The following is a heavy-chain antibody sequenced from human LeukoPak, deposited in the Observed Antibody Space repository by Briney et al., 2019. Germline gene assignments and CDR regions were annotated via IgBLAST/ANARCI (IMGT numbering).Heavy chain of an antibody. V-gene: IGHV3-48*02. J-gene: IGHJ3*02. Sequence: GGSLRLSCAASGFTFSDYAMNWVRQAPGKGLEWVSCIRSTSSTMYYADSVKGRFTISRDNGKNSLYLQMNSLRDEDTAVYYCARSFDIWGQGTMVTVSS. CDR1: GFTFSDYA. CDR2: IRSTSSTM. CDR3: ARSFDI.